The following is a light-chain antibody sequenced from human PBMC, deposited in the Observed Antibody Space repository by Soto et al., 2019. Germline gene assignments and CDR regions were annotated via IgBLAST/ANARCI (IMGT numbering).Light chain of an antibody. V-gene: IGKV1-5*03. J-gene: IGKJ2*01. Sequence: DIQMTQSPSTLYASVGDRVTITCRAGQSISGWLAWYQQKPGKAPKLLIYKASSLESGVPSRFSGSGSGTEFTLTISSLQPDDFASYYCQQYNTYPYTFGQGTKLEIK. CDR2: KAS. CDR3: QQYNTYPYT. CDR1: QSISGW.